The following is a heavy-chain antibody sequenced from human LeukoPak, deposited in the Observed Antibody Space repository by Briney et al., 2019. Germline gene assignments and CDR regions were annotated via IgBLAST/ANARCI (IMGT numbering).Heavy chain of an antibody. D-gene: IGHD3-10*01. CDR3: ATDFIGELAFDY. CDR2: IKQDGSEK. V-gene: IGHV3-7*03. CDR1: GFTFSRYW. J-gene: IGHJ4*02. Sequence: SGGSLRLSCAASGFTFSRYWMNWVRQAPGKGLEWVANIKQDGSEKYYVDSVKGRFTISRDNAKNTLYLQMNSLRAEDTAVYYCATDFIGELAFDYWGQGTLVTVSS.